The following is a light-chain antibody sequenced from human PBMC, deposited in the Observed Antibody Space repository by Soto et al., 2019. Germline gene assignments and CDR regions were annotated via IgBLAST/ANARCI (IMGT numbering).Light chain of an antibody. Sequence: QSALTQPPSASGSPGQSVTISCTGTSSDVGGYNFVSWYQQHPGKAPKLIIYEVTKRPSGVPDRFSGSKSGNTASLTVSGLRAEDGADYYCTSYSGTKNYFFGPGTNLPVL. J-gene: IGLJ1*01. CDR2: EVT. CDR1: SSDVGGYNF. CDR3: TSYSGTKNYF. V-gene: IGLV2-8*01.